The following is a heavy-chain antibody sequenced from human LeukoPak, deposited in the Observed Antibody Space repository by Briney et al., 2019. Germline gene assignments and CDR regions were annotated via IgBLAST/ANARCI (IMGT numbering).Heavy chain of an antibody. J-gene: IGHJ2*01. Sequence: GGSLRLSCAASGFTFSSYSMNWVRQAPGKGLEWVSSISSSSSYIYYADSVKGRFTISRDNAKNSLYLQMNSLRAEDTAVYYCASVNRYSPDFDLWGRGTLVTVSS. V-gene: IGHV3-21*01. CDR2: ISSSSSYI. D-gene: IGHD2-15*01. CDR3: ASVNRYSPDFDL. CDR1: GFTFSSYS.